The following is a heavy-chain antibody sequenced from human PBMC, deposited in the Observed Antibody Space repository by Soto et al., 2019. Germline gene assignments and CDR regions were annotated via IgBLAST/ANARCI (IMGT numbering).Heavy chain of an antibody. D-gene: IGHD2-21*02. CDR3: ARHDFNRSYGDV. V-gene: IGHV4-39*01. CDR1: GASIDSTSSYY. CDR2: IFYSGST. Sequence: SETLSLTCSVSGASIDSTSSYYWGWVRQPPGKGLEWIASIFYSGSTSYNPSLQSRVSMSVDTSDNHFSLKLTSVTAADTAKYNCARHDFNRSYGDVWGKGPTVTVSS. J-gene: IGHJ6*04.